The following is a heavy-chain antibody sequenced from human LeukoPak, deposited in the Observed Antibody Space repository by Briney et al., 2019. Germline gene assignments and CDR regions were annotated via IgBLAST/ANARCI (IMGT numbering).Heavy chain of an antibody. Sequence: GVLRLSCAASGFTFSSYAMSWVRQAPGKGLEWVSAISGSGGSTYYADSVKGRFTISRDNSKNTLYLQMNSQRAEDTAVYYCAKDYYDYVWGSYRCSVDYWGQGTLVTVSS. V-gene: IGHV3-23*01. CDR2: ISGSGGST. J-gene: IGHJ4*02. CDR1: GFTFSSYA. D-gene: IGHD3-16*02. CDR3: AKDYYDYVWGSYRCSVDY.